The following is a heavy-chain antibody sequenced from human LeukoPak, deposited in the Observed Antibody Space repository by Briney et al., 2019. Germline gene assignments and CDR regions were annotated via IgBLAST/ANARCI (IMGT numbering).Heavy chain of an antibody. J-gene: IGHJ6*03. CDR1: GGSISSSTFY. CDR2: IYYSGST. D-gene: IGHD3-22*01. CDR3: ARDGLDSSAYYYYYMDV. V-gene: IGHV4-39*07. Sequence: KLSETLSLTCTVSGGSISSSTFYWGWIRQPPGKGLEWIGSIYYSGSTYYNPSLKSRVTISVDTSKNQFSLKLSSVTAADTAVYYCARDGLDSSAYYYYYMDVWGKGTTVTVSS.